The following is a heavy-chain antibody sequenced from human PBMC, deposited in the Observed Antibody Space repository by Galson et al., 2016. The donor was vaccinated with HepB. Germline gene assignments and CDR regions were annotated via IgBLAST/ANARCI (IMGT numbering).Heavy chain of an antibody. J-gene: IGHJ3*02. V-gene: IGHV3-74*01. CDR1: GFTFSSYW. CDR2: INSDGSDT. CDR3: ARLQTRYGDPDAFDI. Sequence: SLRLSCAASGFTFSSYWMHWVRQAPGKGLVWVSRINSDGSDTTYADSVKGRFTISRDNAKNTLYLQINTLRVEDTAVYYCARLQTRYGDPDAFDIWGQGTVVTVSS. D-gene: IGHD4-17*01.